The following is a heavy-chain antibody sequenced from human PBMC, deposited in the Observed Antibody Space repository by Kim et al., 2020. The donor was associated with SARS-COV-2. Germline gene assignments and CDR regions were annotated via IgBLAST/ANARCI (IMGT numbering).Heavy chain of an antibody. D-gene: IGHD3-22*01. V-gene: IGHV4-59*08. CDR1: GYSISSCY. J-gene: IGHJ3*01. Sequence: SETLSLTCTVSGYSISSCYWWGCRRPPGRKLVWSVYSMYSSGTNYNTSLKSRVAISADTSTNQLSLLLSSVAAADTAVEYCSGGRYYLDDSGYFGFAF. CDR3: SGGRYYLDDSGYFGFAF. CDR2: SMYSSGT.